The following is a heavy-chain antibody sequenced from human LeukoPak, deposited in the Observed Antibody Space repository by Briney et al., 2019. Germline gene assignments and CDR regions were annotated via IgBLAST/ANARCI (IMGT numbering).Heavy chain of an antibody. CDR2: IYYSGST. V-gene: IGHV4-31*03. J-gene: IGHJ4*02. Sequence: SETLSLTCTVSGGSISSGGYYWSWIRQHPGKGLEWIGYIYYSGSTYYNPSLKSRVTISVDTSKNQLSLKLSSVTAADTAVYYCARGPYCSGGSCYRGYYFDYWGQGTLVTVSS. CDR3: ARGPYCSGGSCYRGYYFDY. D-gene: IGHD2-15*01. CDR1: GGSISSGGYY.